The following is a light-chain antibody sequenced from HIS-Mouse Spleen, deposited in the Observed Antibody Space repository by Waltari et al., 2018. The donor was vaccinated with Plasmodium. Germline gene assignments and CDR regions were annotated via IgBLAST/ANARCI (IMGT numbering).Light chain of an antibody. Sequence: DIQVTQSPSSLSASVGDRVTITCPASQSISSYLNWYQQKPGKAPKLLIYAACSLQSGVPSRFSGSGSGTDCSRTISRREPEQYGTNYCQQSYSTWTFGQGSKVEIK. V-gene: IGKV1-39*01. CDR1: QSISSY. J-gene: IGKJ1*01. CDR2: AAC. CDR3: QQSYSTWT.